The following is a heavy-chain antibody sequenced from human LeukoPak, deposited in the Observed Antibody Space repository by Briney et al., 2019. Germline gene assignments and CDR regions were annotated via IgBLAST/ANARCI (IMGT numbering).Heavy chain of an antibody. Sequence: PSETLSLTCAVSGGSISSGGYSWSWIRQPPGKGLEWIGYIYHSGSTNYNPSLKSRVTISVDTSKNQFSLKLSSVTAADTAVYYCARAVAAVAGLEYFQHWGQGTLVTVSS. J-gene: IGHJ1*01. CDR2: IYHSGST. CDR1: GGSISSGGYS. CDR3: ARAVAAVAGLEYFQH. D-gene: IGHD6-19*01. V-gene: IGHV4-30-2*01.